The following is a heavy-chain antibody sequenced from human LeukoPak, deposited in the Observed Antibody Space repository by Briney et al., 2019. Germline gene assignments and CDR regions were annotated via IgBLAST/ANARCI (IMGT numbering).Heavy chain of an antibody. CDR3: AKSEMDYGDYAQYFQH. CDR1: GFTFSSYW. V-gene: IGHV3-7*01. CDR2: IKQDGSEK. J-gene: IGHJ1*01. Sequence: GGSLRLSCAASGFTFSSYWMSWVRQAPGKGLEWVANIKQDGSEKYYVDSVKGRFTISRDNSKNTLYLQMNSLRAEDTAVYYCAKSEMDYGDYAQYFQHWGQGTLVTVSS. D-gene: IGHD4-17*01.